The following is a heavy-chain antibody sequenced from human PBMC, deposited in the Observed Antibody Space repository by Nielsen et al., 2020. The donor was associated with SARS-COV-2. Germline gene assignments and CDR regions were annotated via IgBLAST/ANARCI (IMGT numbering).Heavy chain of an antibody. CDR2: INPNSGDT. CDR3: ARGDFIVVVPTSTGYYYGMDV. V-gene: IGHV1-2*06. Sequence: WVRQAPGQGLEWMGRINPNSGDTTYAQTFQGRVTMTRDTSISTAYMELSRLRSDDTAVYYCARGDFIVVVPTSTGYYYGMDVWGQGTTVTVSS. D-gene: IGHD2-15*01. J-gene: IGHJ6*02.